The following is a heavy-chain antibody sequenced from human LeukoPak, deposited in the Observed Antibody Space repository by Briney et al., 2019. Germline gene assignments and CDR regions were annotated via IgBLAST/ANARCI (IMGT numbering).Heavy chain of an antibody. CDR1: GFTFSSYA. D-gene: IGHD1-26*01. Sequence: GGSLRPSCAASGFTFSSYAMSWVRQAPGKGLEWVSAISGSGGSTYYADSVKGRFSISRDNSKNTLYLQMNSLRAEDTAVYYCAKDTGSGSYPPGWGQGTLVTVSS. CDR2: ISGSGGST. CDR3: AKDTGSGSYPPG. J-gene: IGHJ4*02. V-gene: IGHV3-23*01.